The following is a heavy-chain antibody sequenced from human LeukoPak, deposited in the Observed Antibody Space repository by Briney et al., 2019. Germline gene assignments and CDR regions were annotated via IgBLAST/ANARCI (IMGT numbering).Heavy chain of an antibody. CDR2: INAYNGNT. CDR3: ARRYCSGGSCYSDGYYGMDV. J-gene: IGHJ6*02. CDR1: GYTFTNYG. Sequence: ASVKVSCKAPGYTFTNYGFSWVRQAPGQGLEWMGWINAYNGNTNHAQKLQGRVTMTTDTSTNTAYMELRSLRSDDTAVYYCARRYCSGGSCYSDGYYGMDVWGQGTTVTVSS. V-gene: IGHV1-18*01. D-gene: IGHD2-15*01.